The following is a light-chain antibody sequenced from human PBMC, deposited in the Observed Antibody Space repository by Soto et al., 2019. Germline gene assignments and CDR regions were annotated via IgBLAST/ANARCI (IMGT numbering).Light chain of an antibody. Sequence: QSALTQPRSVSGSPGQSVTISCPGTTSNVGGYNYVSWYQQYPGKAPKLMINDVSKRPSGVPDRFSGSKSGNTASLTISGLQAEDEADYYCCSYAGSYVFGPGTKLTVL. CDR2: DVS. J-gene: IGLJ1*01. V-gene: IGLV2-11*01. CDR3: CSYAGSYV. CDR1: TSNVGGYNY.